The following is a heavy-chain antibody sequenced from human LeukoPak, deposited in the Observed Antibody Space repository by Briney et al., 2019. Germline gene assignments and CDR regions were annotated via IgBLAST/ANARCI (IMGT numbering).Heavy chain of an antibody. J-gene: IGHJ4*02. Sequence: GGSLRLSSAASGFTFSDYGIHWVRQAPGQGLEWVALIWYDGSKKYYADSVKGRFTISRDNTKNTLYLQLNSLRADDTAVYYCARAHSSSSTFDLWGQGTLVTVSS. CDR1: GFTFSDYG. CDR3: ARAHSSSSTFDL. V-gene: IGHV3-33*01. D-gene: IGHD6-6*01. CDR2: IWYDGSKK.